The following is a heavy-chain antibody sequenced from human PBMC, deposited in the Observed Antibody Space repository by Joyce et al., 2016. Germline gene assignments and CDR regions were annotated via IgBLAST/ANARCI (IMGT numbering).Heavy chain of an antibody. CDR3: ARKKYYGSGSYYKYYYYAMDV. Sequence: EVQLVESGGGLVQPGGSLRLSCAASGFIFSNYTMKWVRQAPGKGLYGVSHISRSSRTIYYADSVKGRFTISRDNAKNARYLQMNSLRAEDTAVYYCARKKYYGSGSYYKYYYYAMDVWGQGTTVTVSS. CDR2: ISRSSRTI. CDR1: GFIFSNYT. D-gene: IGHD3-10*01. V-gene: IGHV3-48*04. J-gene: IGHJ6*02.